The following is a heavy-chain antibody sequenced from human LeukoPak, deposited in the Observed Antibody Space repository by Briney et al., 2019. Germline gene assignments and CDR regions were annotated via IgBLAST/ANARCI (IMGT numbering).Heavy chain of an antibody. V-gene: IGHV1-46*01. CDR2: INPSGGST. Sequence: GASVKVSCKASGYTFTSYYMHWVRQAPGQGLEWMGIINPSGGSTSYAQKFQGRVTMTRNTSTSTAYMELRSLRSDDTAVYYCARDCSSTSCYPDFDYWGQGTLVTVSS. D-gene: IGHD2-2*01. CDR1: GYTFTSYY. J-gene: IGHJ4*02. CDR3: ARDCSSTSCYPDFDY.